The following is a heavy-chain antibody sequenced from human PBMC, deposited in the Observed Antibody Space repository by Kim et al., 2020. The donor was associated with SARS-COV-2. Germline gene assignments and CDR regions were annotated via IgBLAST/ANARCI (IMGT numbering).Heavy chain of an antibody. CDR3: ARGLSRLLWFGESLYYFD. D-gene: IGHD3-10*01. J-gene: IGHJ4*01. CDR2: INHSGST. CDR1: GGSFSGYY. Sequence: SETLSLTCAVYGGSFSGYYWSWIRQPPGKGLEWIGEINHSGSTNYNPSLKSRVTISVDTSKNQFSLKLSSVTAADTAVYYCARGLSRLLWFGESLYYFD. V-gene: IGHV4-34*01.